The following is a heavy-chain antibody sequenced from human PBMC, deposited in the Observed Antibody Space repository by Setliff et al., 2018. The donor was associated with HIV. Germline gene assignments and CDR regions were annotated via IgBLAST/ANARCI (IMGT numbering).Heavy chain of an antibody. J-gene: IGHJ4*02. Sequence: PGGSLRLSCAASGFTFTNSWMSWVRQAPGKGLEWVGRIKSKTDGGTTDYAAPVKGRFSISRDDSKDTLYLLMNNLKTEDTAMYYCTRDRGARGRYSSYFDSWGQGTLVTVSS. CDR3: TRDRGARGRYSSYFDS. D-gene: IGHD3-10*01. CDR2: IKSKTDGGTT. V-gene: IGHV3-15*01. CDR1: GFTFTNSW.